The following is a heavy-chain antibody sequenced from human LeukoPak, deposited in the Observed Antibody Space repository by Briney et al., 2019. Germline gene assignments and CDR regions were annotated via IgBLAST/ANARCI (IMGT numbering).Heavy chain of an antibody. CDR3: AHSHRPGSTGYQIAY. D-gene: IGHD3-22*01. CDR1: GFSLSTSGVG. Sequence: SGPTLVKPTQTLTLTCTFSGFSLSTSGVGVGWIRQPPVKALELLGLIYWNDDTRYSQSLKSRLTFNKATSKTQVVLTMTNMDPVDTATYFCAHSHRPGSTGYQIAYWGQGSLVTVSS. J-gene: IGHJ4*02. V-gene: IGHV2-5*01. CDR2: IYWNDDT.